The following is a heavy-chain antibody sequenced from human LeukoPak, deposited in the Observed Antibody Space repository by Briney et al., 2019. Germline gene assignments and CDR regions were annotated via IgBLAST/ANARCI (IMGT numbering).Heavy chain of an antibody. CDR1: GGPISNYY. J-gene: IGHJ4*02. Sequence: PSETLSLTCTVSGGPISNYYWNWIRQPPGKGLEWIGYIYHTESTSYSPSLKSRVTISLDRSKSQFSLKLTSVTAADTAVYYCARAGTNYDSSGYYEDWGQGTLVTVSS. D-gene: IGHD3-22*01. CDR3: ARAGTNYDSSGYYED. V-gene: IGHV4-59*12. CDR2: IYHTEST.